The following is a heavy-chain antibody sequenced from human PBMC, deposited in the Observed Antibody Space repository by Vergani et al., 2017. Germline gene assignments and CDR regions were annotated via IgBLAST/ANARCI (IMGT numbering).Heavy chain of an antibody. D-gene: IGHD6-13*01. CDR2: IYYSGST. Sequence: QLQLQESGPGLVKPSETLSLTCTVSGGSISSSSYYWGWIRQPPGKGLEWIGSIYYSGSTYYNPSLKSRVTISVDTSKNQFSLKLSSVTAADTAVYYCARGGLAAAGTSGWFDPWGQGTLVTVSS. J-gene: IGHJ5*02. V-gene: IGHV4-39*01. CDR1: GGSISSSSYY. CDR3: ARGGLAAAGTSGWFDP.